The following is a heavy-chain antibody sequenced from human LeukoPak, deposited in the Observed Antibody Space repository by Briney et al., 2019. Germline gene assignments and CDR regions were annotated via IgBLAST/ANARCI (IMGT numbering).Heavy chain of an antibody. CDR1: GFTFSTYG. CDR2: RRYDGNNK. Sequence: GGSLRLSCAASGFTFSTYGVHWVRQAPGKGLEWVAFRRYDGNNKYYADSVKGRFTISRDNSKNTLYLQMNSLRAEDTAVYYCAPDRGMVAYWGQGTLVTVSS. V-gene: IGHV3-30*02. D-gene: IGHD2-15*01. J-gene: IGHJ4*02. CDR3: APDRGMVAY.